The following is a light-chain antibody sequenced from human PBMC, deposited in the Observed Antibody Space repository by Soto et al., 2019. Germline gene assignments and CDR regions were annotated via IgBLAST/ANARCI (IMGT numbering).Light chain of an antibody. J-gene: IGLJ1*01. CDR1: SSVVGGYNY. V-gene: IGLV2-11*01. CDR2: DVN. Sequence: QSALTQPRSVSGSPGQSVAISCTGTSSVVGGYNYVSWFQQHPGKVPKLIISDVNKRPSGVPDRFAGSKSGNTASLTISGLQAEDEADYYCCSYAGSYSYVFGTGTKVTVL. CDR3: CSYAGSYSYV.